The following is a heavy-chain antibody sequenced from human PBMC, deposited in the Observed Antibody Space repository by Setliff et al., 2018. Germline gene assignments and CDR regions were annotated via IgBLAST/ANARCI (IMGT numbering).Heavy chain of an antibody. Sequence: ASVKVSCKASGYTFTNYDINWVRQATGQGLEWMGWMNPNSGNTGYAQKFQGRVTITRNTSISTAYMELRSLRSDDTAVYYCARDFPPLYSSSFSDAFDIWGQGTMVTV. V-gene: IGHV1-8*03. CDR3: ARDFPPLYSSSFSDAFDI. CDR1: GYTFTNYD. CDR2: MNPNSGNT. J-gene: IGHJ3*02. D-gene: IGHD6-6*01.